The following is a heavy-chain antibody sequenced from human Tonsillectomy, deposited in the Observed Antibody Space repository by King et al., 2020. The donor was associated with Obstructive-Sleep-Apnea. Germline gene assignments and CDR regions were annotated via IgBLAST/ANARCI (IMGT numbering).Heavy chain of an antibody. CDR2: MSHDGNNQ. V-gene: IGHV3-30*04. D-gene: IGHD3-9*01. Sequence: VQLVESGGGVVQPGRSLRLSCVASGFTFSSYAMHWVRQAPGKGLEWVAVMSHDGNNQYYADSVKGRFTISRDNSKNTLYLQMNSLRAEDTAVYYCAREVGTSFDWLLSEDYVMDVWGQGTTVTVSS. CDR1: GFTFSSYA. J-gene: IGHJ6*02. CDR3: AREVGTSFDWLLSEDYVMDV.